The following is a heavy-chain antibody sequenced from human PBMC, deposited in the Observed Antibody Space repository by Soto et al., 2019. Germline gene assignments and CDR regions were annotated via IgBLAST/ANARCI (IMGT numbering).Heavy chain of an antibody. D-gene: IGHD3-10*01. CDR2: LKGKSVGGTT. J-gene: IGHJ4*02. CDR3: ARDPPGGY. V-gene: IGHV3-15*06. CDR1: GFTFNSAW. Sequence: TGGSLRLSCATYGFTFNSAWMSWVRQTPGKGLEWVGRLKGKSVGGTTHYADSVKGRFTISRDSSKNTLYFQMNSLRVDDTAVYYCARDPPGGYWGQGTLVTVS.